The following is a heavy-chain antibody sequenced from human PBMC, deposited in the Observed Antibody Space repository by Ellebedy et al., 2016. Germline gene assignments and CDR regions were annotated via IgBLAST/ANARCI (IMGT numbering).Heavy chain of an antibody. J-gene: IGHJ6*02. Sequence: SETLSLTXTVSGGSISSSPYYWAWIRQPPGKGLEWIGSVYYSGSTYYNPSLKSRVSISVDTSKNQLSLRMTSVTAADTALYYYVRHSSYYYFGMDAWGQGTAVTVSS. CDR3: VRHSSYYYFGMDA. V-gene: IGHV4-39*01. CDR1: GGSISSSPYY. CDR2: VYYSGST.